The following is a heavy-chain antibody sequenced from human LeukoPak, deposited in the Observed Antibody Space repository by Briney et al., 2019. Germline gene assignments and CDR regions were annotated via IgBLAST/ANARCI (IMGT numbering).Heavy chain of an antibody. V-gene: IGHV1-18*03. CDR2: ISAYNGNT. CDR3: ARGMGGSSSFPFWFDP. CDR1: GYTFTSYG. Sequence: ASVKVSCKASGYTFTSYGISWVRQAPGKGLEWMGWISAYNGNTNYAQKLQGRVTMTTDTSTSTAYMELRSLRSDDMAVYYCARGMGGSSSFPFWFDPWGQGTLVTVSS. J-gene: IGHJ5*02. D-gene: IGHD6-13*01.